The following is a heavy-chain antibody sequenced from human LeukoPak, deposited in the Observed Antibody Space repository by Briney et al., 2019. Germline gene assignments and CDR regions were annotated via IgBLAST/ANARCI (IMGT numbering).Heavy chain of an antibody. J-gene: IGHJ4*02. CDR2: IYPGDSDT. D-gene: IGHD6-19*01. V-gene: IGHV5-51*07. CDR1: GYSFTSYW. CDR3: ARKAYSSGWYYFDY. Sequence: GESLKISCKGSGYSFTSYWIGWVHQMPGKGLEWMGIIYPGDSDTRYSPSFQGQVTISADKSISTAYLQWSSLKASDTAMYCCARKAYSSGWYYFDYWGQGTLVTVSS.